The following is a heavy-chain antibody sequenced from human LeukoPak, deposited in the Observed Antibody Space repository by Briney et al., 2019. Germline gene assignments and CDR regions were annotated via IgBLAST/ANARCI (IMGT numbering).Heavy chain of an antibody. D-gene: IGHD5-24*01. J-gene: IGHJ4*02. Sequence: SETLSLTCSVSGGSIRSGGYNWSWLRQHPGKGLEWIGNIYYSGSTYYDPSLKSRVTISIDTSKNQFSLKLSSVTAADTAVYFCASRRDGYSLDYWGQGILVTVSS. CDR3: ASRRDGYSLDY. V-gene: IGHV4-31*03. CDR2: IYYSGST. CDR1: GGSIRSGGYN.